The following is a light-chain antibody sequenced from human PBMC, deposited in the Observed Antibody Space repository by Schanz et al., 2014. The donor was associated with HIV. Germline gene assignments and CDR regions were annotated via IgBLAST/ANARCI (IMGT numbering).Light chain of an antibody. CDR2: AAS. V-gene: IGKV1-9*01. CDR1: QGISSY. Sequence: IQLTQSPSSLSASVGDRVTITCRASQGISSYVAWYQQKPGKAPKLLIYAASTLQSGVPSRFSGSGSGTHFTLTITGLQFEDFATYYCQQSYSATPYTFGQGTKVEIK. CDR3: QQSYSATPYT. J-gene: IGKJ2*01.